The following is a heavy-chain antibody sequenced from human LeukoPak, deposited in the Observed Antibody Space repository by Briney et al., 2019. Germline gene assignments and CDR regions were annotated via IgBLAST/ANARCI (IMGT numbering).Heavy chain of an antibody. J-gene: IGHJ6*02. CDR1: GGSISSYY. CDR2: IYTSGST. V-gene: IGHV4-4*07. CDR3: ARDDEGQQLVVGLYGMDV. D-gene: IGHD6-13*01. Sequence: SETLSLTCTVSGGSISSYYWSWIRQPAGKGLEWIGRIYTSGSTNYNPSLKSRVTMSVDTSKNQFSLKLSSVTAADTAVYYCARDDEGQQLVVGLYGMDVWGQGTTVTVTS.